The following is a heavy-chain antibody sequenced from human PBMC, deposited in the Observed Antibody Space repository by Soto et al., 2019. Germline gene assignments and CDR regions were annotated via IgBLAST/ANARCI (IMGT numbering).Heavy chain of an antibody. CDR1: GFTFSSYS. CDR2: ISSSSSTI. D-gene: IGHD3-3*01. Sequence: GGSLRLSCAASGFTFSSYSMNWFRQAPGKGLEWVSYISSSSSTIYYADSVKGRFTISRDNAKNSLYLQMNSLRDEDTAVYYCAIESRFLEWLSLNWFDTWGQGTLVTV. J-gene: IGHJ5*02. V-gene: IGHV3-48*02. CDR3: AIESRFLEWLSLNWFDT.